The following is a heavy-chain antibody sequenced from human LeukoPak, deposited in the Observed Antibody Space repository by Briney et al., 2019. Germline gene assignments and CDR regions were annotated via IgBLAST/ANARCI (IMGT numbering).Heavy chain of an antibody. V-gene: IGHV2-70*04. CDR1: GFSLSASQMR. CDR2: IDWDDDK. Sequence: SGPTLVNPTQTLTLTCTFSGFSLSASQMRVTWLRQPPGKALEWLARIDWDDDKFYTTSLRTRLTISKDTSKNQVVLTMSNMDPVDTATYYCARHGATPTSHYFDNWGQGTLVTVSS. D-gene: IGHD4-17*01. J-gene: IGHJ4*02. CDR3: ARHGATPTSHYFDN.